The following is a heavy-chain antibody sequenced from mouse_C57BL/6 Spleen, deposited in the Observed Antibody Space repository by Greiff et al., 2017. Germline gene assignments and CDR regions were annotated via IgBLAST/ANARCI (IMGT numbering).Heavy chain of an antibody. D-gene: IGHD2-4*01. CDR1: GYTFTSYW. CDR3: ARYDYGLGY. Sequence: VQLQQSGAELVRPGTSVKLSCKASGYTFTSYWMHWVKQRPGQGLEWIGVIDPSDSYTNYNQKFKGKATLTVDTSSSTAYMQLSSLTSEDSAVYYCARYDYGLGYWGQGTTLTVSS. CDR2: IDPSDSYT. J-gene: IGHJ2*01. V-gene: IGHV1-59*01.